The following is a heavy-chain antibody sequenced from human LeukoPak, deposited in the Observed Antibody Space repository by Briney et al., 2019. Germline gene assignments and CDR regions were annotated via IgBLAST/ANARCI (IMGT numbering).Heavy chain of an antibody. CDR1: GGSFSGYY. V-gene: IGHV4-34*01. D-gene: IGHD3-3*01. J-gene: IGHJ6*02. Sequence: SETLSLTCAVYGGSFSGYYWSWIRQPPGKGLEWIGEINHSGSTNYNPSLKSGVTISVDTSKNQFSLKLSSVTAADTAVYYCARGGDFWSGYSKAPYYYYGMDVWGQGTTVTVSS. CDR2: INHSGST. CDR3: ARGGDFWSGYSKAPYYYYGMDV.